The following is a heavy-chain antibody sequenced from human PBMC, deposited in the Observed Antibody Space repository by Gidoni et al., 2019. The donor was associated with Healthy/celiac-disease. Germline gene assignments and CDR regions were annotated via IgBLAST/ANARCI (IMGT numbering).Heavy chain of an antibody. CDR3: ARGGAVAGTRDGMDV. CDR2: IIPIIGIA. J-gene: IGHJ6*02. Sequence: QVQLVQSGAEAKKPGPSVKVPCKASGGTFSSYTISWVRQAPGQGLEWMGRIIPIIGIANYAQKFQGRVTITADKSTSTAYMELSSLRSEDTAVYYGARGGAVAGTRDGMDVWGQGTTVTVSS. V-gene: IGHV1-69*02. D-gene: IGHD6-19*01. CDR1: GGTFSSYT.